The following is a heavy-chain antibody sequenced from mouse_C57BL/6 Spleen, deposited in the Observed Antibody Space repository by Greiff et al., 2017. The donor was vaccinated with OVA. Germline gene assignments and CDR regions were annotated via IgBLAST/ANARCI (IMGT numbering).Heavy chain of an antibody. D-gene: IGHD4-1*01. V-gene: IGHV10-1*01. CDR3: VRLANWDGYFDY. Sequence: EVQVVESGGGLVQPKGSLKLSCAASGFSFNTYAMNWVRQAPGKGLEWVARIRSKSNNYATYYADSVKDRFTISRDDSESMLYLQMNNLKTEDTAMYYCVRLANWDGYFDYWGQGTTLTVSS. J-gene: IGHJ2*01. CDR2: IRSKSNNYAT. CDR1: GFSFNTYA.